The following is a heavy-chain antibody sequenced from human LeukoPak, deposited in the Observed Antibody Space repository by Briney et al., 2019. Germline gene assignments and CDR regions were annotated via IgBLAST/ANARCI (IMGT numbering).Heavy chain of an antibody. CDR2: IYTSGST. J-gene: IGHJ6*03. V-gene: IGHV4-61*02. Sequence: SQTLSLTCTVSGGSISSGSYYWSWIRQPAGTGLEWIGRIYTSGSTNYNPSLKSRVTISVDTSKNQFSLKLSSVTAADTSVYYCARGAIVLMVYTGYYMDVWGKGTTVTVSS. D-gene: IGHD2-8*01. CDR1: GGSISSGSYY. CDR3: ARGAIVLMVYTGYYMDV.